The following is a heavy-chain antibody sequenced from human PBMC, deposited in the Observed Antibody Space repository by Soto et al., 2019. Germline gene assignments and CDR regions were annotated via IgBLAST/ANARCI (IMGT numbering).Heavy chain of an antibody. J-gene: IGHJ5*02. V-gene: IGHV3-33*01. D-gene: IGHD3-22*01. CDR3: ARDRYYYDSSGYPFDP. Sequence: GGSLRLSCAASGFTFSSYGMHWVRQAPGKGLEWVAVIWYDGSNKYYADSVKGRFTISRDNSKNTLYLQMNSLRAEDTAVYYCARDRYYYDSSGYPFDPWGQGTLVTVSS. CDR2: IWYDGSNK. CDR1: GFTFSSYG.